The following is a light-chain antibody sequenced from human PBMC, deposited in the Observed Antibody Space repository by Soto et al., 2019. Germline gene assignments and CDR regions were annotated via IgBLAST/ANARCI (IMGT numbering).Light chain of an antibody. CDR1: SSDLAIYNY. CDR2: QVT. V-gene: IGLV2-14*01. CDR3: SSYTDSSSYV. J-gene: IGLJ1*01. Sequence: QSVLTQPASVSGSPGQSITTSCTGTSSDLAIYNYASWYQQQPGKAPKLMIYQVTNRPSGVSNRFSGSRSGNTASLTISGLQAEDEADYYCSSYTDSSSYVFGTGTRSPS.